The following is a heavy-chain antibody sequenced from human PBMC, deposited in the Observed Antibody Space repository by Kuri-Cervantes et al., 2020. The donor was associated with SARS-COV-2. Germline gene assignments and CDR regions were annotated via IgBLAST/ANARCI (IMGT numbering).Heavy chain of an antibody. CDR3: ARGDYVWGSYRYYMDV. Sequence: GGSLRLSCKASGYTFTGYYMHWVRQAPGQGLEWMGWINPNSGGTNYAQKFQGRVTMTRDTSISTAYMELSRLRSDDTAVYYCARGDYVWGSYRYYMDVWGKGTTVTVSS. D-gene: IGHD3-16*02. V-gene: IGHV1-2*02. CDR1: GYTFTGYY. CDR2: INPNSGGT. J-gene: IGHJ6*03.